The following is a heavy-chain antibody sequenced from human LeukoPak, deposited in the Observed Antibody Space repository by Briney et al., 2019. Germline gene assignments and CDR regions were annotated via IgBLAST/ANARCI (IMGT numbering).Heavy chain of an antibody. V-gene: IGHV3-64D*06. CDR2: ISVNGDKT. J-gene: IGHJ4*02. D-gene: IGHD7-27*01. Sequence: PGGSLRLSCSASGFTFSGHFMHWVRQAPGKGLEYVSSISVNGDKTLYAESVKGRFTISRDNSKNTLYLQLSSLRLEDTAIYYCLKDLTGTWSFDHWGQGILLTVSS. CDR3: LKDLTGTWSFDH. CDR1: GFTFSGHF.